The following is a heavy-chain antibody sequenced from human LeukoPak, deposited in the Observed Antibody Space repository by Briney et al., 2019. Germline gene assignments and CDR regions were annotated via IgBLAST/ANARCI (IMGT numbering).Heavy chain of an antibody. J-gene: IGHJ5*02. Sequence: PSETLSLTCTVSGGSISSSSYYWGWIRQPPGKGLEWIGSIYYSGSTYYNPSLKSRVTISVDTSKNQFSLKLSSVTAADTAVYYCARVRVGCSGGSCYPNNWFDPWGQGTLVTVSS. D-gene: IGHD2-15*01. CDR2: IYYSGST. V-gene: IGHV4-39*07. CDR3: ARVRVGCSGGSCYPNNWFDP. CDR1: GGSISSSSYY.